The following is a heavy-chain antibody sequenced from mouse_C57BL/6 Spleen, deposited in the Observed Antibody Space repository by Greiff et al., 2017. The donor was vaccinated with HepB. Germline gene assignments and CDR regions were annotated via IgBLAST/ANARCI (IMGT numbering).Heavy chain of an antibody. Sequence: EVMLVESGGGLVQPKGSLKLSCAASGFTFNTYAMHWVRQAPGKGLEWVARIRSKSSNYATYYADSVKDRFTISRDDSQSMLYLQMNNLKTEDTAMYYCVREMITTGGVYYYAMDYWGQGTSVTVSS. D-gene: IGHD2-4*01. CDR2: IRSKSSNYAT. CDR1: GFTFNTYA. V-gene: IGHV10-3*01. J-gene: IGHJ4*01. CDR3: VREMITTGGVYYYAMDY.